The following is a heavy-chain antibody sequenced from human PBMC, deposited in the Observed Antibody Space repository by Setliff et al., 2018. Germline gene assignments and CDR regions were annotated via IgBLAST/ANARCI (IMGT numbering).Heavy chain of an antibody. J-gene: IGHJ4*02. CDR1: GYSISSGYY. CDR3: ARSFSRREKFLLDY. Sequence: PSETLSLTCAVSGYSISSGYYWGWIRQPPGKRLEWMGEIIHSGSTNYNPSLTSRVTISMATSKNQFSLKVSSVTAADTAVYYCARSFSRREKFLLDYWGQGALVTVSS. CDR2: IIHSGST. V-gene: IGHV4-38-2*01.